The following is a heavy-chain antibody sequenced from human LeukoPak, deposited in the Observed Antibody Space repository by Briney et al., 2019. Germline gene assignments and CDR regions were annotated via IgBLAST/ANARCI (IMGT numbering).Heavy chain of an antibody. CDR3: AHRDYDILTGYYKNKWFDP. V-gene: IGHV2-5*02. Sequence: SGPTLVKPTQTLTLTCTFSGFSLSTSGVGVGWIRQPPGKALEWLALIYWDDDKRYSPSLKSRLTITKDTSKNQVVLTMTNMDPVDTATYYCAHRDYDILTGYYKNKWFDPWGQGTLVTVSS. CDR2: IYWDDDK. D-gene: IGHD3-9*01. CDR1: GFSLSTSGVG. J-gene: IGHJ5*02.